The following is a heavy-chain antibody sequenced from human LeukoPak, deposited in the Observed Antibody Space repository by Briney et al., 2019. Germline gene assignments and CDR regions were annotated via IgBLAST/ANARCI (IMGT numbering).Heavy chain of an antibody. CDR3: AEGNYGDYNFDY. J-gene: IGHJ4*02. D-gene: IGHD4-17*01. CDR1: GFTFSSYW. CDR2: INSDGSST. V-gene: IGHV3-74*01. Sequence: GGSLRLSCAASGFTFSSYWMHWVRQAPGKGLVWVSRINSDGSSTSYADSVKGRFTISRDNAKNTLYLQMNSLRAEDTAVYYCAEGNYGDYNFDYWGQGTLVTVSS.